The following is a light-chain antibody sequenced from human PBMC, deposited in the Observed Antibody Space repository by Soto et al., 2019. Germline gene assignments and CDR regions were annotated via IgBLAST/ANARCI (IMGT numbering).Light chain of an antibody. CDR3: QQRGNWPVT. CDR2: DAS. Sequence: EIVLTQSPATLSLSPGERATLSCRASQSVGSYFAWYQQKPGQAPRLLIYDASNRATGIPARFSGSGSGTDFPLTISRLEPDDFAVYYCQQRGNWPVTFGQGTRVDIK. CDR1: QSVGSY. J-gene: IGKJ1*01. V-gene: IGKV3-11*01.